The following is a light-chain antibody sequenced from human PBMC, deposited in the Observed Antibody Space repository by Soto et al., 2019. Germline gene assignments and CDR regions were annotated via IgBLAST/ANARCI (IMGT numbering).Light chain of an antibody. J-gene: IGKJ2*01. V-gene: IGKV3-20*01. CDR2: GAS. CDR1: QSVSSNY. CDR3: QQYGSSPRYT. Sequence: EIMLTQSPGTLSLSPGERATLSCRASQSVSSNYLAWYQQKPGQAPRLLIYGASSRATDISDRFSGSGSGTDFTLTISSLEPEDFAVYYCQQYGSSPRYTFGQGTKLEIK.